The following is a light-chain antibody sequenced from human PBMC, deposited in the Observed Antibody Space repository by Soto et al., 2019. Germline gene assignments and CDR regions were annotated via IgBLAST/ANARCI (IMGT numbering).Light chain of an antibody. CDR3: QQRCSTAHT. J-gene: IGKJ4*01. Sequence: DIQMTQAPSSLSASVGDRVTITCRASRSISSPLNWDQQKPGKAPNLLIYAASSLQSGVPSKFSGTGAGTDFALSSTNLQSEDCGTDKCQQRCSTAHTFGGGTEV. CDR1: RSISSP. CDR2: AAS. V-gene: IGKV1-39*01.